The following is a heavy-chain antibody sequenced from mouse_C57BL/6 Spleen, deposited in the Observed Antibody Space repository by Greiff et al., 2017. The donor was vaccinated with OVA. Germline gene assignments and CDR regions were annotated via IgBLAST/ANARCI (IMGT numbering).Heavy chain of an antibody. V-gene: IGHV5-17*01. CDR1: GFTFSDYG. J-gene: IGHJ4*01. D-gene: IGHD2-2*01. Sequence: EVHLVESGGGLVKPGGSLKLSCAASGFTFSDYGMHWVRQAPEKGLEWVAYISSGSSTIYYADTVKGRFTISRDNAKNTLFLQMTSLRSEDTAMYYCARGGIYYGYDGYAMDYWGQGTSVTVSS. CDR2: ISSGSSTI. CDR3: ARGGIYYGYDGYAMDY.